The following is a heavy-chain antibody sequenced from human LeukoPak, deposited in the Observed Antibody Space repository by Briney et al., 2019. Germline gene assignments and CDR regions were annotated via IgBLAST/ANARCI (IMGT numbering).Heavy chain of an antibody. CDR1: GGSISSSNW. V-gene: IGHV4-4*02. CDR2: IYHSGST. Sequence: SETLSLTCAVSGGSISSSNWWSWVRQPPGKGLEWIGEIYHSGSTNYNPSLKSRVTISVDKSKNQFSLKLSSVTAADTAVYYCARAETTVTTHFDYWGQGTLVTVSS. J-gene: IGHJ4*02. D-gene: IGHD4-11*01. CDR3: ARAETTVTTHFDY.